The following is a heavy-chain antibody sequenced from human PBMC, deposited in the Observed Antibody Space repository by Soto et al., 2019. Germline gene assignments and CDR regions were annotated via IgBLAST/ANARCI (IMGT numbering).Heavy chain of an antibody. V-gene: IGHV4-59*12. Sequence: PSETLSLTCTVSGGSISSYYWSWIRQPPGKGLEWIGYIYYSGSTNYNPSLKSRVTISVDTSKNQFSLKLSSVTAADTAVYYCARGLRKEASVSFDYWGQGTLVTVSS. CDR3: ARGLRKEASVSFDY. CDR2: IYYSGST. J-gene: IGHJ4*02. CDR1: GGSISSYY.